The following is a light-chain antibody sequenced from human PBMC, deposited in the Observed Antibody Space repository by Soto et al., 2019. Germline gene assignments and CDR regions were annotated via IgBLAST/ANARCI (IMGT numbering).Light chain of an antibody. Sequence: DIQMTQSPSSLSASIGDRVTITCRASQSISNYLNWYQQKPGKAPKLLIYAASSLQSGVPSRFSGSGYGTDFTLSISSLLPEDFATYYCQQSYGTLRTFGGGTKMESK. V-gene: IGKV1-39*01. CDR3: QQSYGTLRT. CDR1: QSISNY. J-gene: IGKJ4*01. CDR2: AAS.